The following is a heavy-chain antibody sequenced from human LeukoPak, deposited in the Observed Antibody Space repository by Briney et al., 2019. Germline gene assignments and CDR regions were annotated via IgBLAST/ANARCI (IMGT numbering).Heavy chain of an antibody. Sequence: PGGSLRLSCAGAGFIFSNAWMNWVRQAPGKGLEWVGRIKSKPNGGTTDYAPPVKGRISISRDDSRNTVYLQMNSLRAEDTAVYYCARDLGGFDLYQLLSFGWFDYWGQGTLVTVSS. CDR1: GFIFSNAW. CDR3: ARDLGGFDLYQLLSFGWFDY. J-gene: IGHJ4*02. CDR2: IKSKPNGGTT. D-gene: IGHD2-2*01. V-gene: IGHV3-15*01.